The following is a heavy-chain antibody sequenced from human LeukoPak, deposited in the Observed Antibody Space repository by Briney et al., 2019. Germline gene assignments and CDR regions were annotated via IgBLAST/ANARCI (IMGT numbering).Heavy chain of an antibody. CDR2: IYYSGST. D-gene: IGHD6-19*01. Sequence: SETLSLTCTVSGGSVSSSGYYWGWIRQPPGKGLEWIGSIYYSGSTYYNPSLKSRVSISVDTSKNQFSLNLTSATAADTAVYYCARISVAAPSYWGQGTLVTVSS. V-gene: IGHV4-39*01. CDR1: GGSVSSSGYY. CDR3: ARISVAAPSY. J-gene: IGHJ4*02.